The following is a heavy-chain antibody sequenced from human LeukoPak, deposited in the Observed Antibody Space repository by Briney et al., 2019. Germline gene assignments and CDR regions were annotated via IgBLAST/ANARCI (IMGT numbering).Heavy chain of an antibody. CDR3: ARGSRDPGHV. CDR1: GFTFSGYW. V-gene: IGHV3-7*04. D-gene: IGHD5-24*01. Sequence: GGSLRLSCAASGFTFSGYWMSWVRQAPGKGLEWVANIKEDGSEKYYVDSVKGRFTISRDNAKNSLYLQMNSLRAEDTAVYYCARGSRDPGHVWGQGTMVTVSS. CDR2: IKEDGSEK. J-gene: IGHJ3*01.